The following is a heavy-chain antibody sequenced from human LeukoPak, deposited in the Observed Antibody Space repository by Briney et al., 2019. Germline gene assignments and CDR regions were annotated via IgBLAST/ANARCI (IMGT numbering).Heavy chain of an antibody. D-gene: IGHD6-19*01. V-gene: IGHV3-21*05. Sequence: GGSLRLSCAASGFTFSSYSMNWFRQAPGKGLECISYISGTSSDTNYADSVRGRYIISRDNVKNSLYLEMNSLRAEDTAVYYCARDYSSGWYSYYFDYWGQGTLVTVSS. CDR1: GFTFSSYS. J-gene: IGHJ4*02. CDR3: ARDYSSGWYSYYFDY. CDR2: ISGTSSDT.